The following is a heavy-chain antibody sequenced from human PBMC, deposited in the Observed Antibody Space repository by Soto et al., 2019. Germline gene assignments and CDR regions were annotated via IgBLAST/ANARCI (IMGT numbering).Heavy chain of an antibody. V-gene: IGHV4-59*01. CDR3: ARASDHKSSTFDY. D-gene: IGHD2-21*02. J-gene: IGHJ4*01. CDR1: GGSISGYY. Sequence: SETLSLTCSVSGGSISGYYWTWVRQPPVKGLEWIGYVYYSGSTNYNPSIKSRVTMSVDTSRNQFSLRLSSVTAADTAVYYCARASDHKSSTFDYWGHGTLVTVSS. CDR2: VYYSGST.